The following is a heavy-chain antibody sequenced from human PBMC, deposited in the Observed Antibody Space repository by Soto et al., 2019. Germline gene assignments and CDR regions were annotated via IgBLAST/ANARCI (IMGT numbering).Heavy chain of an antibody. V-gene: IGHV1-3*04. CDR2: INTGKGNT. D-gene: IGHD2-2*01. J-gene: IGHJ4*02. CDR1: GYTFTNYA. Sequence: VASVKVSCKASGYTFTNYAMHWVRQAPGQRLEWMGWINTGKGNTKISQKFQDRITITSDTSARTAYMDLSSLRSEDTAMYYCARAGDDCSAAKCYVIDYWGQGTLVTVSS. CDR3: ARAGDDCSAAKCYVIDY.